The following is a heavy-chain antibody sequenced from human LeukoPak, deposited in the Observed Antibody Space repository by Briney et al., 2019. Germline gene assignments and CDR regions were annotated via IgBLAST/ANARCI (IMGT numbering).Heavy chain of an antibody. CDR1: GFTFSSYA. J-gene: IGHJ6*02. D-gene: IGHD3-22*01. CDR2: TSGSGGST. V-gene: IGHV3-23*01. CDR3: AKGLEYYYDSSGYYYYYGMDV. Sequence: PGGSLRLSCAASGFTFSSYAMSWVRQAPGKGLEWVSATSGSGGSTYYADSVKGRFTISRDNSKNTLYLQMNSLRAEDTAVYYCAKGLEYYYDSSGYYYYYGMDVWGQGTTVTVSS.